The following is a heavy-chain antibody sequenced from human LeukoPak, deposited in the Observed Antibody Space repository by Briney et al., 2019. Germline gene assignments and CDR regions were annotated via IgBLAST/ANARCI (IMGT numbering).Heavy chain of an antibody. CDR2: IIPIFGTA. Sequence: SVKVSCKASGGTFSSYAISWVRQAPGQGLDWMGGIIPIFGTANYAQKCQGRVTITTDESTSTAYMELSSLRSEDTAVYYCASYIYGDYTNWFDPWGQGTLVTVSS. J-gene: IGHJ5*02. CDR1: GGTFSSYA. D-gene: IGHD4-17*01. CDR3: ASYIYGDYTNWFDP. V-gene: IGHV1-69*05.